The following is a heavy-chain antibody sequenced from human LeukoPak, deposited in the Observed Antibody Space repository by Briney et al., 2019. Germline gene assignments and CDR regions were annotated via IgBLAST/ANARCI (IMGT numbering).Heavy chain of an antibody. CDR1: GYTFTSYY. Sequence: ASMKDSCKSSGYTFTSYYMHWVRQATGQGREWMGIINPSGGSTSYAQKFQGRVTMTTDTSTSTIYMELSSLRSEDTAVYYCARGAILDYWGQGTLVTVSS. J-gene: IGHJ4*02. CDR2: INPSGGST. V-gene: IGHV1-46*01. CDR3: ARGAILDY.